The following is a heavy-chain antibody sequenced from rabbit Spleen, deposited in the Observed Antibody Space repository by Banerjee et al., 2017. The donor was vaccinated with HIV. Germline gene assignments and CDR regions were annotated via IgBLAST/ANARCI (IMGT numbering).Heavy chain of an antibody. D-gene: IGHD6-1*01. V-gene: IGHV1S45*01. CDR2: INAVTGKA. Sequence: QEQLVESGGGLVKPEGSLKLSCTASGFSFSNKAVMCWVRQAPGKGLEWIACINAVTGKAVYARWAKGRFTFSKTSSTTVTLQITRLTVSDTSTYFCAWDLDGVIVWPFGWWGPGTLVPVS. CDR3: AWDLDGVIVWPFGW. J-gene: IGHJ4*01. CDR1: GFSFSNKAV.